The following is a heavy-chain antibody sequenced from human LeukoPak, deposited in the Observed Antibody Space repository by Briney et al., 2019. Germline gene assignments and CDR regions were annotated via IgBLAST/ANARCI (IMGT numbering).Heavy chain of an antibody. Sequence: ASVKVSCKASGFTFTSSAMQWVRQARGQRLEWIGWIVVGSGNTNYAQKCQERVTITRDMSTSIAYMELSSLSSEDTAVYYCAADRGDNSDLRYWGQGTLVTVSS. CDR2: IVVGSGNT. CDR1: GFTFTSSA. V-gene: IGHV1-58*02. D-gene: IGHD4-23*01. CDR3: AADRGDNSDLRY. J-gene: IGHJ4*02.